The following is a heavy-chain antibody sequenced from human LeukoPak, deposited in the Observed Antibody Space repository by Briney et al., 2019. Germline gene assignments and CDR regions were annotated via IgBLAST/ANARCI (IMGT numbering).Heavy chain of an antibody. CDR2: ISNTGSTI. Sequence: GGSLRLSCAACGFTFSDYYMSWIRQAPGKGLEWVSYISNTGSTIYYADSVEGRFTISRDNAKNSLYLQMDSLRAEDTAVYYCARGGRSGWYIFGYWGQGTLVTVSS. D-gene: IGHD6-19*01. J-gene: IGHJ4*02. CDR1: GFTFSDYY. CDR3: ARGGRSGWYIFGY. V-gene: IGHV3-11*01.